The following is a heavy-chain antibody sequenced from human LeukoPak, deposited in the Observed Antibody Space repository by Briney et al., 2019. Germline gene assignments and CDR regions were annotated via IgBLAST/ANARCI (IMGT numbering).Heavy chain of an antibody. D-gene: IGHD6-19*01. CDR3: ARAEVTAGTEYFDL. Sequence: SETLSLTSNVSGGSISSGDYFWSWIRQPPGKGLEWIGYIYYSGSAYYSPSLRSRFTISVDTSENQFSLKLSSVTATDTAVYYCARAEVTAGTEYFDLWGRGTLVTVSS. J-gene: IGHJ2*01. CDR2: IYYSGSA. V-gene: IGHV4-30-4*01. CDR1: GGSISSGDYF.